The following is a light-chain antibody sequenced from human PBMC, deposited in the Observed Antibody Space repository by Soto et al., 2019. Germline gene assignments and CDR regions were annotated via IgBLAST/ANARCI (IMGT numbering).Light chain of an antibody. CDR2: DVT. CDR3: ISFTSRHIYV. Sequence: QLVLTQPASVSGSPGQSITISCTGTSSDVGGYNYVSWYQQHPGRAPKLIIYDVTNRPSGISNRFSGSKSGNTASLTISGLQTEDEADYYCISFTSRHIYVFGTGTKVTVL. J-gene: IGLJ1*01. CDR1: SSDVGGYNY. V-gene: IGLV2-14*03.